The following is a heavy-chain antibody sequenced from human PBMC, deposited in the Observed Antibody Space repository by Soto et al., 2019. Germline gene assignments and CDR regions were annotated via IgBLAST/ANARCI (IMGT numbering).Heavy chain of an antibody. CDR1: GFTFSSYA. J-gene: IGHJ3*02. CDR2: ISYDGSNK. Sequence: GGSLRLSCAASGFTFSSYAMHWVRQAPGKGLEWVAVISYDGSNKYYADSVKGRFTISRDNSKNTLYLQMNSLRAEDTAVYYCAREGAVVTAFDIWGQGTMVTVSS. D-gene: IGHD2-15*01. CDR3: AREGAVVTAFDI. V-gene: IGHV3-30*04.